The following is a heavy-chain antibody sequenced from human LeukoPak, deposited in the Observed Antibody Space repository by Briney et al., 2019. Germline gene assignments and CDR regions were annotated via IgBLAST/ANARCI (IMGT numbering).Heavy chain of an antibody. V-gene: IGHV3-7*01. D-gene: IGHD4-17*01. Sequence: GGSLRLSCVASGFNFSNYWMSWVRQAPVKGLEWVANIKQDGSEKYYVDSVEGRFTISRDNAKNSLFLQMNSLRAEDTAVYYCAREDYGEPFDYWGQGTLVTVSS. J-gene: IGHJ4*02. CDR3: AREDYGEPFDY. CDR1: GFNFSNYW. CDR2: IKQDGSEK.